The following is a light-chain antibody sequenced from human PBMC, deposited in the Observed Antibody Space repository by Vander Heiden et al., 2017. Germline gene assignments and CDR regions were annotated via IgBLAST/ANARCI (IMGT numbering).Light chain of an antibody. J-gene: IGLJ2*01. Sequence: QTVATPEPPPLVSPGGPVPLTRASSTGPVTSDYSADWFQQKPGRAPRALSYSATNKHSWTPARFSGSLLGGKAALTVSGVQPEDEADYYCLLCYGGAQLVLGGGTKLTVL. CDR3: LLCYGGAQLV. CDR1: TGPVTSDYS. V-gene: IGLV7-43*01. CDR2: SAT.